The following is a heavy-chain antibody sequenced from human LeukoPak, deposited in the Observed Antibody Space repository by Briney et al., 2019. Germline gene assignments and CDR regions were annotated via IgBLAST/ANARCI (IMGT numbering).Heavy chain of an antibody. D-gene: IGHD3-10*01. Sequence: NASETLSLTCSVSGGSISRGSYYWNWIRQPAGKGLEWMGRIYNSGSTNYNPSLKSRVTISTDMSKNQFSLKLTSVTAADTGVYYCAKLVISMVRGLGPHFDLWGQGALVTVSS. CDR3: AKLVISMVRGLGPHFDL. CDR2: IYNSGST. V-gene: IGHV4-61*02. CDR1: GGSISRGSYY. J-gene: IGHJ4*02.